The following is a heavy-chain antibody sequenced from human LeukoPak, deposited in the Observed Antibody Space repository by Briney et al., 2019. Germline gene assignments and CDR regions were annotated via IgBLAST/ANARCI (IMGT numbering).Heavy chain of an antibody. Sequence: SETLSLTCTVSGGSISSSSYYWGWIRQPPGKGLEWIGSIYYSGSTYYNPSLKSRVTISVDTSKNQFSLKLSSVTAADTAVYYCARRPEETTFHYYYYMDVWGEGTTVTVSS. J-gene: IGHJ6*03. CDR2: IYYSGST. D-gene: IGHD2/OR15-2a*01. CDR1: GGSISSSSYY. V-gene: IGHV4-39*01. CDR3: ARRPEETTFHYYYYMDV.